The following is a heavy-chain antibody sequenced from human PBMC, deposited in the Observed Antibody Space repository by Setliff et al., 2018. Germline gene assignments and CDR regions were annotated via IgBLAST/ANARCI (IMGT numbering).Heavy chain of an antibody. D-gene: IGHD6-13*01. CDR2: IYSGGST. V-gene: IGHV3-53*01. CDR1: GFTVSSNH. J-gene: IGHJ3*02. CDR3: ARFRTAAAGGGNAFDI. Sequence: GESLKISCAASGFTVSSNHMSWVRQAPGKGLEWVSVIYSGGSTHYADSVKGRFTISRDNSKNTLYLQMNSLRAEDTAVYYCARFRTAAAGGGNAFDICGQGTMVTVSS.